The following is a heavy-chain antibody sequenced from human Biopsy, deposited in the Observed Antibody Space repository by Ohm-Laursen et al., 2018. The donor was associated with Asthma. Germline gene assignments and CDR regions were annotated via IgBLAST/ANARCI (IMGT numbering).Heavy chain of an antibody. Sequence: SLRLSCSASVFTDSTNGMSWVRQPPGKGLEWVSVIYSGSGTYYADSVQVRATISSDKSKNTLSLQMNSLRAEDTAVYYCARAYGGSFFSGAFDIWGQGTMVTVSS. V-gene: IGHV3-53*01. CDR1: VFTDSTNG. J-gene: IGHJ3*02. CDR3: ARAYGGSFFSGAFDI. D-gene: IGHD4-23*01. CDR2: IYSGSGT.